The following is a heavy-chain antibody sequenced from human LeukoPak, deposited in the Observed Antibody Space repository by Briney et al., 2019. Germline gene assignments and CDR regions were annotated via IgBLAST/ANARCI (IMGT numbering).Heavy chain of an antibody. Sequence: ASVKVSCKASGYTFTSYDINWVRQAPGQGLEWMGWISAYNGNTNYAQKLQGRVTMTTDTSTSTAYMELRSLRSDDTAVYYCARCGDDYGDPPENYWGQGTLVTVSS. CDR3: ARCGDDYGDPPENY. V-gene: IGHV1-18*01. D-gene: IGHD4-17*01. CDR1: GYTFTSYD. CDR2: ISAYNGNT. J-gene: IGHJ4*02.